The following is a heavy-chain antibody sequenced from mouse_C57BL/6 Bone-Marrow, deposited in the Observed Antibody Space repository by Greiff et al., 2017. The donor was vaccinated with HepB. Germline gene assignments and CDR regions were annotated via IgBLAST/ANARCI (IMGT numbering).Heavy chain of an antibody. CDR2: IYPSDSET. J-gene: IGHJ1*03. CDR1: GYTFTSYW. CDR3: ARNWDYYGSSYGYWYFDV. D-gene: IGHD1-1*01. Sequence: QVQLQPPGAELVRPGSSVTLSCKASGYTFTSYWLDLVKPRPGQGLEWIGNIYPSDSETHYNQKFKDKATLTVDKSSSTAYMQLSSLTSEDSAVYYCARNWDYYGSSYGYWYFDVWGTGTTVTVSS. V-gene: IGHV1-61*01.